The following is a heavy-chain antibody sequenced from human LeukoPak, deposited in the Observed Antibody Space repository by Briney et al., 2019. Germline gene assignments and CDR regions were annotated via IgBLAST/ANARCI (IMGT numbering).Heavy chain of an antibody. V-gene: IGHV1-2*02. CDR1: GYTFTSYD. Sequence: ASVKVSCKASGYTFTSYDINWVRQATGQGLEWMGWINPNSGGTNYAQKFQGRVTMTRDTSISTAYMELSRLRSDDTAGYYCARGPLGYCSSTSCYTNAFDI. CDR2: INPNSGGT. CDR3: ARGPLGYCSSTSCYTNAFDI. J-gene: IGHJ3*02. D-gene: IGHD2-2*02.